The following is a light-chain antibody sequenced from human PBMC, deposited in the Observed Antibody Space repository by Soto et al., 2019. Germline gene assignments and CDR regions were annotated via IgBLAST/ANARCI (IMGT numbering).Light chain of an antibody. Sequence: ETVLTQSPATLSVSPGERATFSCKASQSVTTNLAWYPQKPGQVPRLLNYGSFTRSTVIPARFSVSGSGTEFTLSISSLQSEDFAIYHCQQYHSWPHTFGQGTKLEIK. V-gene: IGKV3-15*01. J-gene: IGKJ2*01. CDR3: QQYHSWPHT. CDR2: GSF. CDR1: QSVTTN.